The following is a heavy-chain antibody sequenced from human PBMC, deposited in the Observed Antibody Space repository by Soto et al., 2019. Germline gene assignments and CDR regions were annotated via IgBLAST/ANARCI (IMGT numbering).Heavy chain of an antibody. CDR3: ERSSSGWYGLDP. CDR2: INHSGST. J-gene: IGHJ5*02. Sequence: SETLSLTCAVYGGSFSGYYWSLIRQPPGKGLEWIGEINHSGSTNYNPSLKSRVTISVDTSKNQFSLKLSSVTAADTAVYYCERSSSGWYGLDPWGQGTLVTVSS. D-gene: IGHD6-19*01. V-gene: IGHV4-34*01. CDR1: GGSFSGYY.